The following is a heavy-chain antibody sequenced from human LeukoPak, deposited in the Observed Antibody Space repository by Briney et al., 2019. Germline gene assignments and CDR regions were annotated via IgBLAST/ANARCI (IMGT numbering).Heavy chain of an antibody. CDR1: GGSFSGYY. CDR3: ARGSVVVTPFDY. CDR2: INHSGST. Sequence: SETLSLTCAVYGGSFSGYYWSWIRQPPGKGLEWIGEINHSGSTNYNPSLKSRVTISVDTSKNQSSLKLSSVTAADTAVYYCARGSVVVTPFDYWGQGTLVTVSS. V-gene: IGHV4-34*01. J-gene: IGHJ4*02. D-gene: IGHD3-22*01.